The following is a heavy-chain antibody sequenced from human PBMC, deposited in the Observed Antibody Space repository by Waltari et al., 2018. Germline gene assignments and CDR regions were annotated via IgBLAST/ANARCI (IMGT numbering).Heavy chain of an antibody. V-gene: IGHV1-8*03. CDR1: GYTFTSYD. D-gene: IGHD4-17*01. CDR2: MNPNSGNT. J-gene: IGHJ5*02. Sequence: QVQLVQSGAEVEKPGAAVKVSGRASGYTFTSYDINWVRQATGQGLEWMGWMNPNSGNTGYAQKFQGRVTITRNTSISTAYMELSSLRSEDTAVYYCARSATVTPRWFDPWGQGTLVTVSS. CDR3: ARSATVTPRWFDP.